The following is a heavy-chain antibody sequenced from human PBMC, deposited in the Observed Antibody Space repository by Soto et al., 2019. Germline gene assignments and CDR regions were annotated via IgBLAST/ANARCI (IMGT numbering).Heavy chain of an antibody. CDR2: IYYSGST. Sequence: QVQLQESGPGLVKPSQTLSLTCTVSGGSISSGGYYWSWIRQHPGKGLEWIGYIYYSGSTYYNPSLKSRVTISVDTSKNQFSLKLSSVTAADTAVYYCARGYDSSGYREPLDAFDIWGQGTMVTVSS. J-gene: IGHJ3*02. CDR1: GGSISSGGYY. CDR3: ARGYDSSGYREPLDAFDI. D-gene: IGHD3-22*01. V-gene: IGHV4-31*03.